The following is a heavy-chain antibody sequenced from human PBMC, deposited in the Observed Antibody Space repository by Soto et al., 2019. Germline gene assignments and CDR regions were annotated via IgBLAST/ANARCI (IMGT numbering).Heavy chain of an antibody. CDR3: AGDDLGQQLAYNGCDR. CDR1: GGSISSDNW. CDR2: VFHTGST. V-gene: IGHV4-4*02. J-gene: IGHJ5*02. Sequence: QVQLQESGPGLVKPSGTLSLTCAVSGGSISSDNWWTWVRQPPGKGLEWLGEVFHTGSTTYNPSLTNRVTISLDKSKNQFSLKLTSVTAPDNAVYYCAGDDLGQQLAYNGCDRWGQGTLVTVSS. D-gene: IGHD6-13*01.